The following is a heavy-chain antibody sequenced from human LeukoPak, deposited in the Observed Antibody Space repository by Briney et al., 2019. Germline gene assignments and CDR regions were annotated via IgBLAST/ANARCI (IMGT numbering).Heavy chain of an antibody. CDR1: GGSISSGDYY. Sequence: SQTLSLTCTVSGGSISSGDYYWSWIRQLPGRGLEWIGYIYYSGSTYYNPSLKSRVTISVDTSKNQFSLKLSSVTAADTAVYYCARSGSQDAFDIWGQGTMVTVSS. D-gene: IGHD3-10*01. CDR3: ARSGSQDAFDI. V-gene: IGHV4-30-4*01. CDR2: IYYSGST. J-gene: IGHJ3*02.